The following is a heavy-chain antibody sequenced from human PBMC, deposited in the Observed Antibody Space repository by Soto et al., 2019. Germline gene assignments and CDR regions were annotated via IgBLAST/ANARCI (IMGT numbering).Heavy chain of an antibody. CDR2: INPAGSP. CDR3: ARSREQWLVDAFDI. Sequence: PSETLSLTCVVYGGSLTGYYWSWIRQPPGRGLEWLGEINPAGSPKYNPSLMSRVTISVDTSKNQFSMKLSSVTAADTAVFYCARSREQWLVDAFDIWGQGTMVTVS. V-gene: IGHV4-34*01. D-gene: IGHD6-19*01. CDR1: GGSLTGYY. J-gene: IGHJ3*02.